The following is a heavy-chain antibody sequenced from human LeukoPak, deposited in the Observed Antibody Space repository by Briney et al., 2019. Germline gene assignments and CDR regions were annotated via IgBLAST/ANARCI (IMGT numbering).Heavy chain of an antibody. CDR3: AKDPTYYYGSGSLEGYFDY. CDR2: ISGSGGST. V-gene: IGHV3-23*01. D-gene: IGHD3-10*01. Sequence: AGGSLRLSCAASGFTFSSYAMSWGRQAPGKGLEWVSAISGSGGSTYYADSVKGRFTISRDNSKNTLYLQMNSLRAEDAAVYYCAKDPTYYYGSGSLEGYFDYWGQGTLVTVPS. J-gene: IGHJ4*02. CDR1: GFTFSSYA.